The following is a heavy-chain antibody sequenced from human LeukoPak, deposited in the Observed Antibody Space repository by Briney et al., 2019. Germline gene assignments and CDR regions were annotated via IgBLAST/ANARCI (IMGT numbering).Heavy chain of an antibody. CDR1: GCTFTSYD. Sequence: GASVKVSCKASGCTFTSYDISWVRQATGQGLEWMGWMNPNSGNTGYAQKFQGRVTMTRNTSISTAYMELSSLRSEDTAVYYCARSPTRYYYDSSGIDYWGQGTLVTVSS. CDR2: MNPNSGNT. D-gene: IGHD3-22*01. V-gene: IGHV1-8*01. J-gene: IGHJ4*02. CDR3: ARSPTRYYYDSSGIDY.